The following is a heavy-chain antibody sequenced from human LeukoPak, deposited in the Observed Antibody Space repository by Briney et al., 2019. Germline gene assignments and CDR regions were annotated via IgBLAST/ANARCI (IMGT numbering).Heavy chain of an antibody. CDR1: GFTFNNYA. V-gene: IGHV3-23*01. D-gene: IGHD4-17*01. CDR2: ISASGAST. CDR3: AKSKGATTVTRSDY. Sequence: GGSLRLSCAVSGFTFNNYAMSWVRQAPGKGLQWVSAISASGASTYYADSVKGRFTISRDNSKSTLYLQMNSLRAEDTAVYYCAKSKGATTVTRSDYWGQGTLVTVSS. J-gene: IGHJ4*02.